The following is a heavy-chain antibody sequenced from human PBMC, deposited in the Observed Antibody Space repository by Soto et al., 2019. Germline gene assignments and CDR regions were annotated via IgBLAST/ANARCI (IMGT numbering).Heavy chain of an antibody. J-gene: IGHJ6*02. Sequence: QVHLVQSGAEVKKPGSSVKVSCTASGGTFGSYTVTWVRQAPGQGLEWMGEIIPMFGTASYAQKFQGRVTLTADKSTTTAHMELRSLSSDDTAVYFCERQRAMPPHFYSGMDVWGQGTTVTVSS. V-gene: IGHV1-69*06. CDR3: ERQRAMPPHFYSGMDV. CDR2: IIPMFGTA. CDR1: GGTFGSYT. D-gene: IGHD2-2*01.